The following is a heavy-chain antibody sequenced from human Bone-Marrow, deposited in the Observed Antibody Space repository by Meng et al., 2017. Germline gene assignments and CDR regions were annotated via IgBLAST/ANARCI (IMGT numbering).Heavy chain of an antibody. V-gene: IGHV4-31*03. J-gene: IGHJ4*02. D-gene: IGHD3-10*01. CDR3: ARDRYGSGIIDY. CDR2: IYYSGST. Sequence: SETLSLTCTVSGGSISSGGYYWSWIRQHPGKGLEWIGYIYYSGSTYYNPSLKSRGTISVDTSKNQFSLKLSSVTAADTAVYYCARDRYGSGIIDYWGQGTLVTVSS. CDR1: GGSISSGGYY.